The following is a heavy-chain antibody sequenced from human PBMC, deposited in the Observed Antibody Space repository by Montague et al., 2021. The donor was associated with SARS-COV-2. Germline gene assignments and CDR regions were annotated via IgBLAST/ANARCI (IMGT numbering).Heavy chain of an antibody. Sequence: SETLSLTCTVSGGSVSSSNYYWGWVRQPPGKGLEWVVSISDSGDPYYNPYPKSRLTLYVHTSQNQFSLKLSSVTAADRAVYYCAQPLATGNYYYWGQGTLVTVSS. V-gene: IGHV4-39*01. CDR3: AQPLATGNYYY. CDR2: ISDSGDP. D-gene: IGHD1-1*01. CDR1: GGSVSSSNYY. J-gene: IGHJ4*02.